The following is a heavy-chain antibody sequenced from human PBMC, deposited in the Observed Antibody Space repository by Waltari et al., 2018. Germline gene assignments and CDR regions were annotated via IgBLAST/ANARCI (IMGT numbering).Heavy chain of an antibody. D-gene: IGHD2-8*02. CDR3: WRQVLGYCTSAACRRLES. V-gene: IGHV4-38-2*01. Sequence: QVQLQESGPRLVEPSETLSLTCGVSGYSINSGFYWGWIRQPPGKGLEWIATVYHDGTTFYNPALKSRVTIGRDTSTNQISLKLTSVSGADTAMYYCWRQVLGYCTSAACRRLESWGQGTLVTVSS. CDR2: VYHDGTT. CDR1: GYSINSGFY. J-gene: IGHJ4*02.